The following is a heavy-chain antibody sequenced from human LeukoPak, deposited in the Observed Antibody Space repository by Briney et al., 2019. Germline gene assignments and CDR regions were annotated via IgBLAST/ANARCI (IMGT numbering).Heavy chain of an antibody. Sequence: GGSLRLSCAASGFTFSKALMSWVRQAPGKGLEWAGRIKSKADGGTTDYAAPVKGRFTISRDDSKNTLYLQMNSLKTEDTAVYYCTTDPALVDVWGQGTTVTVSS. J-gene: IGHJ6*02. CDR3: TTDPALVDV. CDR2: IKSKADGGTT. V-gene: IGHV3-15*01. CDR1: GFTFSKAL.